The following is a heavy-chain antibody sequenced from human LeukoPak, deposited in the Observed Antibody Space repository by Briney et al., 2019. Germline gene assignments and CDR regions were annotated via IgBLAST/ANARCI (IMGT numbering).Heavy chain of an antibody. J-gene: IGHJ4*02. CDR2: INHSGST. CDR3: AREGRLMGYSGGLGFVY. D-gene: IGHD6-19*01. V-gene: IGHV4-34*01. CDR1: GGSSSGYY. Sequence: SETLSLTCAVYGGSSSGYYWGWIRQPPGKGLEWIGEINHSGSTHYNPSLKSRVTVSIDTSKNHFSLNLTSVTAADAAVYYCAREGRLMGYSGGLGFVYWGQGILVTVSS.